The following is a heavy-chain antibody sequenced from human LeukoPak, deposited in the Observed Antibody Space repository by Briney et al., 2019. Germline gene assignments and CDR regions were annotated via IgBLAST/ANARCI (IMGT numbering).Heavy chain of an antibody. D-gene: IGHD5-18*01. Sequence: GGSLRLSCAASGFNFSNYAMTWVRQAPGKGLEWVATIYSGGTTYYADSVMGRFTISRHNSRNTLYLQMNSLRAEDTAVYYCARVDTVMAYHFDLWGQGTLVTVSS. J-gene: IGHJ4*02. CDR3: ARVDTVMAYHFDL. CDR2: IYSGGTT. V-gene: IGHV3-53*04. CDR1: GFNFSNYA.